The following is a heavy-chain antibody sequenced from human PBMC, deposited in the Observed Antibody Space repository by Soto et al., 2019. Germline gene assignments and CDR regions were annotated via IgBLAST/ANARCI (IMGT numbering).Heavy chain of an antibody. CDR1: GFTFSSYA. V-gene: IGHV3-23*01. CDR3: AKDNRLSGWYSTEYFQH. J-gene: IGHJ1*01. CDR2: ISGSGGST. Sequence: GGSLRLSCAASGFTFSSYAMSWVRQAPGKGLEWVSAISGSGGSTYYADSVKGRFTISRDNSKNTLYLQMNSLRAEDTAVYYCAKDNRLSGWYSTEYFQHWGQGTLVTVSS. D-gene: IGHD6-19*01.